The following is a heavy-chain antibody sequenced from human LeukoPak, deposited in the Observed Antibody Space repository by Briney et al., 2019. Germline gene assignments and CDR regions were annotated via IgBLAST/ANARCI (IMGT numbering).Heavy chain of an antibody. J-gene: IGHJ5*02. D-gene: IGHD1-7*01. CDR1: GYTFTGYY. CDR3: ERELSITGTTSWFDT. Sequence: ASVKVSCKASGYTFTGYYMHWVRQAPGQGLEWMGWINPNSGGTNYAQKFQGRVTMTRDTSISTAYMELSRLRSDDTAVYYCERELSITGTTSWFDTWGQGTLVTVSS. CDR2: INPNSGGT. V-gene: IGHV1-2*02.